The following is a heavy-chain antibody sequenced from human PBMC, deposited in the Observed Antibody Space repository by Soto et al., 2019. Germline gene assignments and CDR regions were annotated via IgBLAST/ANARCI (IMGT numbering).Heavy chain of an antibody. CDR3: ARTDIVTTNWFDP. Sequence: QVHLQQWGAGLLKPSETLSLTCAVYGESFIGYYWTWIRQSPGKGLEWIGEINHGGSTNYNPSLKSRVTISIDTSKNQFSLKLTSVTAADTSVYYCARTDIVTTNWFDPWGQGTLLTVSS. V-gene: IGHV4-34*01. CDR2: INHGGST. CDR1: GESFIGYY. J-gene: IGHJ5*02. D-gene: IGHD5-12*01.